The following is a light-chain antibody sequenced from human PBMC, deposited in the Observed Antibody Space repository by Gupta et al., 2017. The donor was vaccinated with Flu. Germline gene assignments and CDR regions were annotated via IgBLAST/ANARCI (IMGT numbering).Light chain of an antibody. J-gene: IGKJ3*01. CDR3: QQYYNTPLT. CDR2: WAS. CDR1: QSILYRATNKNY. V-gene: IGKV4-1*01. Sequence: DIVMTQSPDSLAVSLGERAIISCKSSQSILYRATNKNYVAWYQQRRGQPPKLLIYWASARQSGIPERFSGGGSASEFTLTSSSLQAEDVAVYYCQQYYNTPLTFGPGTRVEVK.